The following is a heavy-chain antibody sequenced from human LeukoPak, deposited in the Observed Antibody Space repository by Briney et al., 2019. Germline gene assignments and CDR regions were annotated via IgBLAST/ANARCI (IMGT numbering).Heavy chain of an antibody. CDR3: AIIHGYYDGSGYWVQ. Sequence: GGSLRLSCAASGFTFGSYGMSWVRQAPGKGLEWVSFITPNADRTSYADSVEGRFHISRDNPRNTVYMQMNSLRDEDTAVYYCAIIHGYYDGSGYWVQWGQGTLVTVSS. D-gene: IGHD3-22*01. CDR2: ITPNADRT. J-gene: IGHJ1*01. V-gene: IGHV3-23*01. CDR1: GFTFGSYG.